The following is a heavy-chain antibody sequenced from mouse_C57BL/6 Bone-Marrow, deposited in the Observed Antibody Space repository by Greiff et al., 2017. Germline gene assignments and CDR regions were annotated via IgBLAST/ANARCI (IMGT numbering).Heavy chain of an antibody. CDR2: ISSGGSYT. Sequence: EVKLVESGGDLVKPGGSLKLSCAASGFTFSSYGMSWVRQTPDKRLEWVATISSGGSYTYYPDSVKGRFTISRDNAKNTLYLQMSSLKSEDTAMYYCARQGGYYGMDYWGQGTSVTVSS. J-gene: IGHJ4*01. V-gene: IGHV5-6*01. CDR1: GFTFSSYG. D-gene: IGHD1-1*01. CDR3: ARQGGYYGMDY.